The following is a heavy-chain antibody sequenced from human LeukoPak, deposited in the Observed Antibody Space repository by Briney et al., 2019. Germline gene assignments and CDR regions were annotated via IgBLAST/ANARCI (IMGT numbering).Heavy chain of an antibody. CDR2: VYSGGTT. V-gene: IGHV3-66*01. CDR3: GSIGSSWYEDY. Sequence: GGSLRLSCAASGFTVGTNYMSWVRQAPGKGLEWVSLVYSGGTTYHADSVKGRFTISRDDSKNTVYLQMNSLSAEDTAVYYCGSIGSSWYEDYCGQGTLVTVSS. J-gene: IGHJ4*02. CDR1: GFTVGTNY. D-gene: IGHD6-13*01.